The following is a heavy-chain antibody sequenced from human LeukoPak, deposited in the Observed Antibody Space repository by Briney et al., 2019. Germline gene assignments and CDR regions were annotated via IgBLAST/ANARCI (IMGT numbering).Heavy chain of an antibody. CDR1: GYSFTSKY. CDR3: ARDNPVGDTAWWFDP. J-gene: IGHJ5*02. D-gene: IGHD1-26*01. CDR2: INPTGTST. V-gene: IGHV1-46*01. Sequence: ASVKVSCKASGYSFTSKYMHWVRQAPGQGLEWVGLINPTGTSTTYAQKFQSRVTMTRDMSTTADYMELSSLRSEDTAVYYCARDNPVGDTAWWFDPWGQGTLVTVSS.